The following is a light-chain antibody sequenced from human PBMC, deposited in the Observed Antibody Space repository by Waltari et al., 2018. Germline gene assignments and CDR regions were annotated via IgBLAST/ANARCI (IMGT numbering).Light chain of an antibody. CDR3: QQYGSSVMYT. CDR1: HSLTKNY. V-gene: IGKV3-20*01. CDR2: GAS. Sequence: ERATLSCRASHSLTKNYLAWYQQKPGQAPRLLIYGASSRAAGIPDRFSGRVSGTDFTLTISRLEPEDFAVYYCQQYGSSVMYTFGQGTKLEIK. J-gene: IGKJ2*01.